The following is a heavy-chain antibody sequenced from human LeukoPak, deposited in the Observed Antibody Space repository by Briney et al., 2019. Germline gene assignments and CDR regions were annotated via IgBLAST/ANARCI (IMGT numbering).Heavy chain of an antibody. Sequence: GRSLRLSCAASGFTFSSYAMHWVRQAPGKGLEWVAVISYDGSNKYYADSVKGRFTISRDNAKNSLYLQMNSLRAEDTAVYYCARDKRLRTLVVVLDYWGQGTLVTVSS. CDR2: ISYDGSNK. J-gene: IGHJ4*02. CDR1: GFTFSSYA. V-gene: IGHV3-30-3*01. CDR3: ARDKRLRTLVVVLDY. D-gene: IGHD3-22*01.